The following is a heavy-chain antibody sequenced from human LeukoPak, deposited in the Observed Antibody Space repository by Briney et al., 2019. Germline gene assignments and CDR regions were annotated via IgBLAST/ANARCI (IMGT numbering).Heavy chain of an antibody. CDR2: IHYIGTT. J-gene: IGHJ4*02. CDR3: ARDAEAYTYGRVFDL. V-gene: IGHV4-39*07. D-gene: IGHD5-18*01. Sequence: SETLSLTCTVSGGSISSSNFYWGWIRQPPGKGLEWIGNIHYIGTTYYNPSLKSRLTISVDTSENKFSLKLSPVTAADTAVYYCARDAEAYTYGRVFDLWGQETLVTVSS. CDR1: GGSISSSNFY.